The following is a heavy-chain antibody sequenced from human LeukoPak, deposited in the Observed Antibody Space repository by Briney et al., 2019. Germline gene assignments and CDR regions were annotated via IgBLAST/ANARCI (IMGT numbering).Heavy chain of an antibody. Sequence: KPGGSLRLSCAASGFTFSNAWMNWVRQAPGKGLEWVGRIKSKTDGGTTDYAAPVKGRFTISRDDSKTTLYLQMNSLKTEDTAVYYCTTRYCSGGRCDYWGQGTLVTVSS. CDR3: TTRYCSGGRCDY. D-gene: IGHD2-15*01. J-gene: IGHJ4*02. CDR1: GFTFSNAW. CDR2: IKSKTDGGTT. V-gene: IGHV3-15*01.